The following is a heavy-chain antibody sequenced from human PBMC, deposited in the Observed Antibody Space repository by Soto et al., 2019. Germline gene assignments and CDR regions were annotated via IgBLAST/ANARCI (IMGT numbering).Heavy chain of an antibody. J-gene: IGHJ6*02. V-gene: IGHV4-31*03. Sequence: PSETLSLTCTVSGGSISSGGYYWSWIRQHPGKGLEWIGYIYYSGSTYYNPSLKSRATISVDTSKNQFSLKLSSVTAADTAVYYCARDRYYYDSSDPHGYYYYGMDVWGQGTTVTVSS. D-gene: IGHD3-22*01. CDR2: IYYSGST. CDR1: GGSISSGGYY. CDR3: ARDRYYYDSSDPHGYYYYGMDV.